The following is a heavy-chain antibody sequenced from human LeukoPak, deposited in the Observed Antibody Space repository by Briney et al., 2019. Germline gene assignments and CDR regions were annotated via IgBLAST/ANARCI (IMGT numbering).Heavy chain of an antibody. V-gene: IGHV3-30*04. J-gene: IGHJ4*02. Sequence: GGSLRLSCAVSAFTFSRYAMQWVRQAPGKGLEWVALISYDGSNKYYADSVTGRFSISRDNSKNTLYLQMNSLRAEDTAVYYCANEERWLQLSRSEYWGQGTLVTVSS. D-gene: IGHD5-24*01. CDR3: ANEERWLQLSRSEY. CDR2: ISYDGSNK. CDR1: AFTFSRYA.